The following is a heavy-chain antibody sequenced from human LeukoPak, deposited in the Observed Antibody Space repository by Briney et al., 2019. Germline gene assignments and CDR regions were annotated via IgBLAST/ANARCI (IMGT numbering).Heavy chain of an antibody. J-gene: IGHJ4*02. D-gene: IGHD3-10*01. CDR3: ARLYGSGSYRDY. Sequence: ETLSLTCTVSGYSISSGYYWGWIRQPPGKGLEWIGSIYHSGSTNYNPSLKSRVTISVDTSKNQFSLKLSSVTAADTAVYYCARLYGSGSYRDYWGQGTLVTVSS. CDR1: GYSISSGYY. V-gene: IGHV4-38-2*02. CDR2: IYHSGST.